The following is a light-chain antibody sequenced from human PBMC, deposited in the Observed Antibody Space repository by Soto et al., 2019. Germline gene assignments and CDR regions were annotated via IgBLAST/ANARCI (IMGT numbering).Light chain of an antibody. CDR2: LAS. Sequence: DIQMTQSPSSLSASVGDRVTITCRASQDISNYLVWYQQKPGQLPKVLIYLASTLQSGVPSRFSASGSGTDFTLTISSLQPEDVGTYYCQKYNRAPPTFGGGTKVEI. CDR1: QDISNY. J-gene: IGKJ4*01. CDR3: QKYNRAPPT. V-gene: IGKV1-27*01.